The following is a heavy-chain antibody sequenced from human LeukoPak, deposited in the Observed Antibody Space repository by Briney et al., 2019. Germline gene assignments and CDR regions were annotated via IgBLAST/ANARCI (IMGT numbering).Heavy chain of an antibody. CDR2: MNPNSGNT. J-gene: IGHJ4*02. D-gene: IGHD2-2*01. CDR3: ARGLLVVPAAKNYYPLGY. V-gene: IGHV1-8*03. Sequence: GGSVKVSCKASGYTFTSYDINWVRQATGQGLEWMGWMNPNSGNTGYAQKFQGRVTITRNTSISTAYMELSSLRSEDTAVYYCARGLLVVPAAKNYYPLGYWGQGTLVTVSS. CDR1: GYTFTSYD.